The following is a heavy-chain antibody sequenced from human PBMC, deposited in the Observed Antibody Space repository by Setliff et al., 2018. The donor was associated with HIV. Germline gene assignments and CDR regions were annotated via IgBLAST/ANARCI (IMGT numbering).Heavy chain of an antibody. J-gene: IGHJ6*03. CDR1: GYTFTSYD. CDR2: ISAYNGNT. CDR3: VRLTADRTNYYYYMDV. D-gene: IGHD2-8*01. V-gene: IGHV1-18*01. Sequence: ASVKVSCKASGYTFTSYDISWVRQAPGQGLEWMGWISAYNGNTNYAQKLQGRVTMTTDISTNTAYMEVRSLSFDDTAVYYCVRLTADRTNYYYYMDVWGKGTTVTVSS.